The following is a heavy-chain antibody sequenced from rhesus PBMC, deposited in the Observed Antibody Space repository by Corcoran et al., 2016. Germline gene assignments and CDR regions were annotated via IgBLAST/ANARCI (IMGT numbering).Heavy chain of an antibody. D-gene: IGHD1-44*01. V-gene: IGHV4-165*01. CDR1: GGSISGYW. J-gene: IGHJ1*01. CDR2: IGGSWGST. Sequence: QVQLQESGPGLVKPSETLSLTCAVSGGSISGYWWGWIRQPPGKGLEWNGYIGGSWGSTYYNHSRKRRVTSSTDTYKNQCALKLSAVTAADTAVYYGARSGGKSEYFEFWGQGALVTVSS. CDR3: ARSGGKSEYFEF.